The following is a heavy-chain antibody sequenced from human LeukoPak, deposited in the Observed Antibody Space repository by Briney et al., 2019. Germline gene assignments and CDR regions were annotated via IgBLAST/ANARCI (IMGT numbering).Heavy chain of an antibody. J-gene: IGHJ6*03. V-gene: IGHV4-59*01. D-gene: IGHD6-19*01. CDR3: ARACGYSSGWYSFYYYMDV. CDR1: GGSISSYY. Sequence: SETLSLTCTVSGGSISSYYWSWIRQSPGKGLECIGYIHYTGSTNYNPSLKSRVTISVDTSKNQFSLKLSSVTAADTAVYYCARACGYSSGWYSFYYYMDVWGKGTTVTVSS. CDR2: IHYTGST.